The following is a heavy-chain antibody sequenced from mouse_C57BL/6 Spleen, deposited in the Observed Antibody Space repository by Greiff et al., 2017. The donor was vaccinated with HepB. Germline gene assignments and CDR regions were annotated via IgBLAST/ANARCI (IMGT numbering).Heavy chain of an antibody. V-gene: IGHV1-52*01. CDR2: IDPSDSET. D-gene: IGHD1-1*01. J-gene: IGHJ1*03. CDR1: GYTFTSYW. Sequence: QVQLQQPGAELVRPGSSVKLSCKASGYTFTSYWMHWVKQRPIQGLEWIGNIDPSDSETHYNQKFKDKATLTVDKSSSTAYMQLSSLTSEDSAVYYCATTVVARYFEVWGTGTTVTVSS. CDR3: ATTVVARYFEV.